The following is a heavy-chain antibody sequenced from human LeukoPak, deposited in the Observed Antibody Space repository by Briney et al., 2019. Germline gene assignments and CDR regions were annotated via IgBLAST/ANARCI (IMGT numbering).Heavy chain of an antibody. J-gene: IGHJ6*04. Sequence: PSETLSLTCAVYGGSFSGYYWSWIRQPPGKWLEWIGEINHSGSANYNPSLESRVTISVDTSKNQFSLKLSSVTAADTAVYYCARLSVVVTPYYYYGMDVWGKGTTVTVSS. CDR2: INHSGSA. CDR3: ARLSVVVTPYYYYGMDV. CDR1: GGSFSGYY. D-gene: IGHD2-21*02. V-gene: IGHV4-34*01.